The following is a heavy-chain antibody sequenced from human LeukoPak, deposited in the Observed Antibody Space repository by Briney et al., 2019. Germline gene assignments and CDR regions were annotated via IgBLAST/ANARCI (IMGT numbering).Heavy chain of an antibody. CDR3: ARHTYDFDFDY. J-gene: IGHJ4*02. Sequence: ASVKVSCKASGYTFTDLYIHWVRQAPGQGLEWMGFLRTNTGGTSYAQKFQGRVTMTRDTSISTAYLELTSLTSDDTAVYFCARHTYDFDFDYWGQGTLVTVSA. CDR1: GYTFTDLY. V-gene: IGHV1-2*02. D-gene: IGHD3-3*01. CDR2: LRTNTGGT.